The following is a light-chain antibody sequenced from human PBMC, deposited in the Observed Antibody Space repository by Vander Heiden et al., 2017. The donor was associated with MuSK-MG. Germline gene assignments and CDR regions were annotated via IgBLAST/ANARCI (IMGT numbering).Light chain of an antibody. V-gene: IGKV1-33*01. Sequence: DIQMTQSPSSLSASVGDRVTITCQASQDISNYLNWYQQKPGKAPKLLIYDASNLETGVPSRFSGSGSGTDFTFTISSLQPEDIATYYCQQYDNHPLTFGGGTKVEIQ. CDR3: QQYDNHPLT. CDR1: QDISNY. J-gene: IGKJ4*01. CDR2: DAS.